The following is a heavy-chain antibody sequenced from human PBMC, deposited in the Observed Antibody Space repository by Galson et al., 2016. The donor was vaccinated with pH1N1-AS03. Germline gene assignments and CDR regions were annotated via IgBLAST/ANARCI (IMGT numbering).Heavy chain of an antibody. J-gene: IGHJ4*02. CDR2: ISGADLST. CDR3: ANPRASGTTMVTRLDY. D-gene: IGHD5-18*01. V-gene: IGHV3-23*01. Sequence: SLRLSCAASGFTFRTYAMSWVRQAPGKGLEWVSSISGADLSTYYADSVKGRFTVSRDNSKNTLYLQMNGLRAEDTAIYYCANPRASGTTMVTRLDYWGQGILVTVSS. CDR1: GFTFRTYA.